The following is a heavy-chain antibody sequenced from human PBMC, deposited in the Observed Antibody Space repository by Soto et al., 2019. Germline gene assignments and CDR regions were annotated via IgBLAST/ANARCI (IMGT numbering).Heavy chain of an antibody. Sequence: QLQLQESGPGLVKPSETLSLTCTVSGGSISSRSHYWGWIRQSPGKHLEWIGSSYYRRNTHYNPSRKTRVTISVDTSKNQVSLRVYSVTAADTAVYYCAIADGFGVVTPFFEYWGQGIVVTVST. CDR2: SYYRRNT. CDR1: GGSISSRSHY. D-gene: IGHD3-3*01. J-gene: IGHJ4*02. V-gene: IGHV4-39*01. CDR3: AIADGFGVVTPFFEY.